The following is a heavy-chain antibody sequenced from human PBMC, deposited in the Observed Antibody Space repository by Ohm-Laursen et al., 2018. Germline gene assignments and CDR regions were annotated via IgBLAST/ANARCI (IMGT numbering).Heavy chain of an antibody. CDR2: LYYSGGT. V-gene: IGHV4-39*01. Sequence: SETLSLTCTVSGGSISSRDYYWSWIRQPQGKGLEWIGSLYYSGGTYYNPSLKSRVTMSLDTSKHQFSLKLSSLTAADSAVYYCARHSSGYTTSPFDYWGQGTLDTVSS. D-gene: IGHD3-22*01. CDR3: ARHSSGYTTSPFDY. CDR1: GGSISSRDYY. J-gene: IGHJ4*02.